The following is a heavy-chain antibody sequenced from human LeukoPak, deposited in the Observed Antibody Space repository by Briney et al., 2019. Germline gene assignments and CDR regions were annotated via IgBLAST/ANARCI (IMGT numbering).Heavy chain of an antibody. V-gene: IGHV1-3*01. CDR3: ARDLGWTALNAFDI. CDR1: GYTFTSYA. Sequence: ASVKVSCKASGYTFTSYAMHWVRQATGQRLEWMGWINAGNGNTKYSQKFQGRVTITRDTSASTAYMELSSLRSEDTAVYSCARDLGWTALNAFDIWGQGTVVTVSS. J-gene: IGHJ3*02. D-gene: IGHD6-19*01. CDR2: INAGNGNT.